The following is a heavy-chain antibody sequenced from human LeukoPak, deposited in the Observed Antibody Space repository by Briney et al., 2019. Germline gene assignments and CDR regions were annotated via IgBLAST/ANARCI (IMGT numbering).Heavy chain of an antibody. J-gene: IGHJ6*02. CDR1: GGTFSSYA. Sequence: EASVKVSCTASGGTFSSYAISWVRQAPGQGLEWMGGIIPIFGTANYAQKFQGRVTITADESTSTAYMELSSLRSEDTAVYYCARAYCGGDCYHHYYYYGMDVWGQGTTVTVSS. CDR2: IIPIFGTA. V-gene: IGHV1-69*13. D-gene: IGHD2-21*02. CDR3: ARAYCGGDCYHHYYYYGMDV.